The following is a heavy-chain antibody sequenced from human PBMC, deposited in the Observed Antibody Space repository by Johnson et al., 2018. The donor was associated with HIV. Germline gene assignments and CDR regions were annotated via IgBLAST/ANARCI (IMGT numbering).Heavy chain of an antibody. Sequence: VQLVESGGGLVQPGGSLRLSCAASGFTFDDYTMHWVRQAPGKGLEWVSLISWDGGSTYYADSVKGRFTISRDNSKNSLYLQMNSLRTEDTALYYCAKAGGIAAAGAFDIWGQGTMVTVSS. J-gene: IGHJ3*02. CDR2: ISWDGGST. V-gene: IGHV3-43*01. D-gene: IGHD6-13*01. CDR1: GFTFDDYT. CDR3: AKAGGIAAAGAFDI.